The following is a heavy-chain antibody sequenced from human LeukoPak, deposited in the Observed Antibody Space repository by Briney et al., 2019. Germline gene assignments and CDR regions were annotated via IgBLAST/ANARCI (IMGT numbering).Heavy chain of an antibody. CDR1: GFAFITYG. CDR3: AKDRGGTYSYYYYYMDV. J-gene: IGHJ6*03. CDR2: IRYDGTNK. Sequence: PGGSLRLSCAASGFAFITYGIHWVRQAPGKGLEWVAFIRYDGTNKYYADSVQGRFTNSRDNSKNTLYLQMNSLRTEDTAVYCCAKDRGGTYSYYYYYMDVWGKGTTVTVSS. V-gene: IGHV3-30*02. D-gene: IGHD1-26*01.